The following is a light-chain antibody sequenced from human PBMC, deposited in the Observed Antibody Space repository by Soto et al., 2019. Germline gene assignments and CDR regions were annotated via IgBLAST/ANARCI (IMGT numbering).Light chain of an antibody. CDR1: RSDVGNYDL. Sequence: QSALTQPPSVSGSPGQSVTISCTGTRSDVGNYDLVSWYQQPPGTAPKLLIYQVSNRPSGVPDRFSGSKSGNTASLTISGLQAEDEADYYCSLKTSSATWEFGGGTKLTVL. J-gene: IGLJ3*02. CDR2: QVS. V-gene: IGLV2-18*01. CDR3: SLKTSSATWE.